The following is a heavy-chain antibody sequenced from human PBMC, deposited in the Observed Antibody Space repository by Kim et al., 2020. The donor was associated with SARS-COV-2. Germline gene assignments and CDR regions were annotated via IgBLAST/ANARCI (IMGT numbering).Heavy chain of an antibody. J-gene: IGHJ6*02. D-gene: IGHD2-21*01. V-gene: IGHV3-72*01. CDR3: ARDARSGGDYYYYGMDV. Sequence: GGSLRLSCAASGFTFSDHYMDWVRQAPGKGLEWVGRTRNKANSYTTEYAASVKGRFTISRDDSKNSLYLQMNSLKTEDTAVYYCARDARSGGDYYYYGMDVWGQGTTVTVSS. CDR2: TRNKANSYTT. CDR1: GFTFSDHY.